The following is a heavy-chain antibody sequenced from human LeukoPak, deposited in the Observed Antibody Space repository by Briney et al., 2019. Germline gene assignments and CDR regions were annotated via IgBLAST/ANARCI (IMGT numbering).Heavy chain of an antibody. CDR2: ITSSSSAM. CDR3: ARSFLSHSISYFDY. J-gene: IGHJ4*02. D-gene: IGHD2/OR15-2a*01. Sequence: GGSLRLSCAASGFTFDDYAMHWVRQAPGKGLEWVSYITSSSSAMYYADFVKGRFTISRDNAKNSLFLQMNSLRAEDTAVYYCARSFLSHSISYFDYWGQGILVTVSS. V-gene: IGHV3-48*01. CDR1: GFTFDDYA.